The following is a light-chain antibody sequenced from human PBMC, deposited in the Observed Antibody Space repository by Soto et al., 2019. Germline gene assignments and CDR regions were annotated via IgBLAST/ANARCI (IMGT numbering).Light chain of an antibody. CDR3: QQYNNWPPWT. CDR2: DAS. Sequence: ILMTQSPATLSVSPGERATLSCRASQSVSNNLAWYQQKPGQAPRLLIYDASTRATGIPARFSGSGSGTEFPLTISGLQSEDFAVYYCQQYNNWPPWTFGQGTKVDIK. J-gene: IGKJ1*01. V-gene: IGKV3-15*01. CDR1: QSVSNN.